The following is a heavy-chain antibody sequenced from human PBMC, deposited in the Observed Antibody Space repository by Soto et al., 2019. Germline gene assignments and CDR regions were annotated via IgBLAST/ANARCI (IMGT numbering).Heavy chain of an antibody. V-gene: IGHV3-23*01. Sequence: EVRLLESGGGLVQPGGSLRLSCAASGFTFSSFAMSWVRQSPGRGPEWIPRVFGGGYGPSYADSVKGRFTISRDNSKNPRYLQMAGLRAEDMATYYCTKMQGMQVCAYSFEFWGQGTLVTVSS. CDR2: VFGGGYGP. J-gene: IGHJ4*02. CDR1: GFTFSSFA. CDR3: TKMQGMQVCAYSFEF. D-gene: IGHD2-8*01.